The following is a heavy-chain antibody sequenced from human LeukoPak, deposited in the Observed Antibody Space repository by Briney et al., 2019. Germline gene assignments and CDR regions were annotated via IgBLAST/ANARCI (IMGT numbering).Heavy chain of an antibody. D-gene: IGHD2-15*01. V-gene: IGHV5-51*01. CDR2: IYPGDSDI. CDR3: ARQEYCSGGSCYTWFDP. Sequence: GESLKISCKGSGYRLSNYWIGWVRHMPGKGLEWMGMIYPGDSDIRYSPSCQGQVTISADKSISTAYLQWSSLKASDTAMYYCARQEYCSGGSCYTWFDPWGQGTLVTVSS. CDR1: GYRLSNYW. J-gene: IGHJ5*02.